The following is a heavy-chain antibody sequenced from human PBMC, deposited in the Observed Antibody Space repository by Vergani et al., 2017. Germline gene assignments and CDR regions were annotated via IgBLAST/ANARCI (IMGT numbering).Heavy chain of an antibody. Sequence: QVQLQESGPGLVKPSQTLSLTCTVSGGSISSGSYYWSWIRQPAGKGLEWIGRIYTSGRTNYNPSLKSRVTISVDTSKNQFSLKLSSVTAADTAVYYCXRDIVVVPGGIRSYYYYYMDVWGKGTTVTVSS. CDR1: GGSISSGSYY. CDR3: XRDIVVVPGGIRSYYYYYMDV. V-gene: IGHV4-61*02. J-gene: IGHJ6*03. D-gene: IGHD2-2*01. CDR2: IYTSGRT.